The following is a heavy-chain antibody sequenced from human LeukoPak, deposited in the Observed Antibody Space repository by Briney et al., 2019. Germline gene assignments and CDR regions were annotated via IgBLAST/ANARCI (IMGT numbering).Heavy chain of an antibody. J-gene: IGHJ4*02. CDR2: ISSSSSYI. D-gene: IGHD2-2*01. CDR1: GFTFSSYS. V-gene: IGHV3-21*01. CDR3: ARDWGGSRSSTSCYDY. Sequence: GGSLRLSCAASGFTFSSYSMNWVRQAPGKGLEWVSSISSSSSYIYYADSVKGRFTISRDNAKNSLYLQMNSLRAEDTAVYYCARDWGGSRSSTSCYDYWGQGTLVTVSS.